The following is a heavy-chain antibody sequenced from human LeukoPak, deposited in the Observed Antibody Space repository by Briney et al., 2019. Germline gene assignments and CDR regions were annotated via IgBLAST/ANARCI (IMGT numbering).Heavy chain of an antibody. CDR3: ASGSSSWYSVGD. CDR1: GFTFSDYY. V-gene: IGHV3-11*03. D-gene: IGHD6-13*01. J-gene: IGHJ4*02. Sequence: NPGGSLRLSCAASGFTFSDYYMSWIRQAPGKGLEWVSYISSSSSYTNYADSVKGRFTISRDNAKNPLYLQMNSLRAEDTAVYYCASGSSSWYSVGDWGQGTLVTVSS. CDR2: ISSSSSYT.